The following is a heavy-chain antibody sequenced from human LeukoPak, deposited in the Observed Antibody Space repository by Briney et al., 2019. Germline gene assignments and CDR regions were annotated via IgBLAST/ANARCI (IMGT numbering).Heavy chain of an antibody. Sequence: KSGGSLRLSCAASGFAFSDYYMSWIRQAPGKGLEWVSYISNSGYTIHYGDSVKGRFTVSRDNAKNSLYLQMNSLRAEDTAVYYCVRDSGSPEYYFDYWGQGTLVTVSS. V-gene: IGHV3-11*04. D-gene: IGHD1-26*01. CDR1: GFAFSDYY. CDR2: ISNSGYTI. CDR3: VRDSGSPEYYFDY. J-gene: IGHJ4*02.